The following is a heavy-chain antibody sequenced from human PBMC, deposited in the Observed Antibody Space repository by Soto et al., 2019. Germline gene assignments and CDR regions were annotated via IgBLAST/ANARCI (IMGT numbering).Heavy chain of an antibody. CDR1: GGSISSYY. CDR2: IYYSGST. CDR3: ARTEYSGYGDYYMDV. V-gene: IGHV4-59*01. Sequence: QVQLQESGPGLVKPSETLSLTCTVSGGSISSYYWSWIRQPPGKGLEWIGYIYYSGSTNYNHSLKSRVTISLDTSKNYFSLKLSSVTAADTDVYYCARTEYSGYGDYYMDVWAKGTTVTVSS. J-gene: IGHJ6*03. D-gene: IGHD5-12*01.